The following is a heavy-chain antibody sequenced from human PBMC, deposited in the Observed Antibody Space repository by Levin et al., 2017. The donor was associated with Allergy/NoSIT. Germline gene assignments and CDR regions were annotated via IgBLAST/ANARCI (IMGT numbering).Heavy chain of an antibody. CDR2: MNPNSGNA. CDR3: ASFGQRDHSGTFDY. J-gene: IGHJ4*02. D-gene: IGHD1-26*01. CDR1: GYTFTSYD. Sequence: ASVKVSCKASGYTFTSYDVNWVRQATGQGLEWMGWMNPNSGNAGYGQKFQGRVTLTRNTSIGTAYMELSSLRSEDTAVYYCASFGQRDHSGTFDYWGQGTLVTVSS. V-gene: IGHV1-8*01.